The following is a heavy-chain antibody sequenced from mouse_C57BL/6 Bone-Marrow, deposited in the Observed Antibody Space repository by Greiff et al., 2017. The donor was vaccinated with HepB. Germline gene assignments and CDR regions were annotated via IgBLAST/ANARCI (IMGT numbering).Heavy chain of an antibody. CDR3: AGLLGAMDY. CDR2: INPNNGGT. CDR1: GYTFTDYY. V-gene: IGHV1-26*01. Sequence: VQLQQSGPELVKPGASVKISCKASGYTFTDYYMNWVKQSHGKSLEWIGDINPNNGGTSYNQKFKGKATLTVDKSSSTAYMELRSLTSEDSAVYYCAGLLGAMDYWGQGTSVTVSS. J-gene: IGHJ4*01. D-gene: IGHD2-10*01.